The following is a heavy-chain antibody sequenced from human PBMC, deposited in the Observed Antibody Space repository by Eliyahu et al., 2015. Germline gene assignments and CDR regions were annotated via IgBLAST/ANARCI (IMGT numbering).Heavy chain of an antibody. Sequence: QVQLQQWGAGLLKPSEXLSLXCXVXGVSFSGYYWXWXRQPPGKGLEWIGEISHSGGTSYNPSLKSRVTLSVDTSKNHFSLKLSSVTAADTAVYYCARGDSGGYPTFFDYWGQGSLVTVSS. CDR2: ISHSGGT. CDR1: GVSFSGYY. D-gene: IGHD1-26*01. CDR3: ARGDSGGYPTFFDY. J-gene: IGHJ4*02. V-gene: IGHV4-34*01.